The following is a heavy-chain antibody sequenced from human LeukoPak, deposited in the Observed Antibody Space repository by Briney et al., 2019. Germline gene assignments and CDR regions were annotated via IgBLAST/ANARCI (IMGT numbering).Heavy chain of an antibody. CDR2: IYSSGST. V-gene: IGHV4-4*07. Sequence: SETLSLTCTVSGASISSYSWNWIRQPAGKGLEWIGRIYSSGSTSYNPSLKSRVTMSADTSKNQFSLKLSSVTAADTAVYYCARDLASWHFDLWGRGTLVTVSS. J-gene: IGHJ2*01. CDR1: GASISSYS. CDR3: ARDLASWHFDL.